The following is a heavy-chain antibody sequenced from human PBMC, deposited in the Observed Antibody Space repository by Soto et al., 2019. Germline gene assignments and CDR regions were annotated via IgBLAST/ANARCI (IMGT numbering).Heavy chain of an antibody. D-gene: IGHD6-19*01. CDR3: ARVKVEWLANNWFDP. J-gene: IGHJ5*02. V-gene: IGHV3-30*03. CDR1: GFTFSSYG. Sequence: PGGSLRLSCAASGFTFSSYGMHWVRQAPGKGLEWVAVISYDGSNKYYADSVKGRFTISRDNSKNTLYLQMNSLRAEDTAVYYCARVKVEWLANNWFDPRGQGTLVTVSS. CDR2: ISYDGSNK.